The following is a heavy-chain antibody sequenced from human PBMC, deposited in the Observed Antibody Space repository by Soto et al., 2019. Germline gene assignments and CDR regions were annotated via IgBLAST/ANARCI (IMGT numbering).Heavy chain of an antibody. Sequence: GGSLRLSCAASGFTFSSYSMNWVRQAPGKGLEWVSSISSSSSYIYYADSVKGRFTISRDNAKNSLYLQMNSLRAEDTAVYYCARDTTTLLVLFYYGMDVWGQGTTVTVSS. V-gene: IGHV3-21*01. CDR3: ARDTTTLLVLFYYGMDV. D-gene: IGHD3-3*02. CDR2: ISSSSSYI. CDR1: GFTFSSYS. J-gene: IGHJ6*02.